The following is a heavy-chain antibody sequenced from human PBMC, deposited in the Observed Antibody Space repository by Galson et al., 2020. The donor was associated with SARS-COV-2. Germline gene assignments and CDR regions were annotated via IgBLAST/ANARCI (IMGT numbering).Heavy chain of an antibody. J-gene: IGHJ6*02. CDR2: ISESGTT. V-gene: IGHV4-4*02. Sequence: SETLSLTCDVSTGSIPSSKWWNWVRQSPGKGLEWIGEISESGTTNYNPSLKSRFSMSVDTSTNQFVLKVTSVSAADTGIYFCATSRVPVYGIDVWGQGTTVTVSS. CDR3: ATSRVPVYGIDV. CDR1: TGSIPSSKW.